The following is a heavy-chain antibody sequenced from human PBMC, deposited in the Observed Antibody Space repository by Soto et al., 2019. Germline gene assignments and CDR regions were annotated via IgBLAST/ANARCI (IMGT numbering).Heavy chain of an antibody. CDR3: GRDLTSNANCIDP. J-gene: IGHJ5*02. Sequence: SETLSLTCSVSGDYIHVGGYYWTWIRQRPGKGLEWMGYIYYTGETYYNPSLESRLTMSVDRSKNQFSLRLTSVTAADTAVYFCGRDLTSNANCIDPWGQGTLVTVSS. CDR2: IYYTGET. CDR1: GDYIHVGGYY. D-gene: IGHD2-2*01. V-gene: IGHV4-30-4*01.